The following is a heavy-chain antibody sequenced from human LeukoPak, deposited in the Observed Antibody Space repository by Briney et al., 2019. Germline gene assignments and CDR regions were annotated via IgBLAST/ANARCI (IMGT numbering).Heavy chain of an antibody. CDR2: IYGGGSS. D-gene: IGHD3-22*01. J-gene: IGHJ4*02. V-gene: IGHV3-66*01. CDR3: AIGSPMTRRFFDY. Sequence: GGSLRLSCAASGFTVSSNYMSWVRQAPGKGLEWVSGIYGGGSSDYADSVKGRFTISRDNSKNTLYLQMNSLRAEDTAVYYCAIGSPMTRRFFDYWGQGTLVTVPS. CDR1: GFTVSSNY.